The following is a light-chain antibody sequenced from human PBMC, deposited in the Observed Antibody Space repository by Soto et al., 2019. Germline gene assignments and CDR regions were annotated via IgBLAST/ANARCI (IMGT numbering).Light chain of an antibody. CDR3: GADHGSGANFVKV. CDR2: VGPGGIVG. V-gene: IGLV9-49*03. CDR1: SGYSDYN. Sequence: QPVLTQPPSASASLGASVTLTCTLSSGYSDYNVDWYQQRPGKGPRLVMRVGPGGIVGSKGNGIPDRFSVLGSGLNRYLTSKNIQEEDESDYHCGADHGSGANFVKVFGGGTKLTVL. J-gene: IGLJ2*01.